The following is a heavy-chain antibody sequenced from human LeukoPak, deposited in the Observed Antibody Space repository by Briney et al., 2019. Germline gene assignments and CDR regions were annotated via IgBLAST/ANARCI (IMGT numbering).Heavy chain of an antibody. CDR3: ARVYQSAEYYFDY. V-gene: IGHV4-59*01. J-gene: IGHJ4*02. CDR1: GGSIDSYY. CDR2: IYYTGST. D-gene: IGHD2-2*01. Sequence: SETLSLTCTVSGGSIDSYYWSWIRQPPGKGLEWIGYIYYTGSTEYHPSLKSRVTITLDTSKNQFSLKLTSVTAADTAVYYCARVYQSAEYYFDYWGQGNLVSVSS.